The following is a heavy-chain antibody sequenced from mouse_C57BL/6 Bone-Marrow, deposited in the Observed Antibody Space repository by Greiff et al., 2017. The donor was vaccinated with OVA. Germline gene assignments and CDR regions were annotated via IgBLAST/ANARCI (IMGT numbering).Heavy chain of an antibody. CDR3: ARRGSYSMDY. J-gene: IGHJ4*01. CDR1: GYTFTSYW. D-gene: IGHD3-2*02. V-gene: IGHV1-64*01. Sequence: QVQLQQPGAELVKPGASVKLSCKASGYTFTSYWMHWVKQRPGQGLEWIGLIHPNSGSTNYNEKFKSKATLTVDKSSSTAYMQLSSLTSEDSAVYYWARRGSYSMDYWGQGTSVTVSS. CDR2: IHPNSGST.